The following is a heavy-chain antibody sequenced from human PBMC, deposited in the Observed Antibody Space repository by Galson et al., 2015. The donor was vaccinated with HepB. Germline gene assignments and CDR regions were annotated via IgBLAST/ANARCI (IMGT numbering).Heavy chain of an antibody. CDR2: ISSSSSYI. Sequence: SLRLSCAASGFTFSSYSMNWVRQAPGKGLEWVSSISSSSSYIYYADSVKGRFTISRDNAKNSLYLQMNSLRAEDTAVYYCARDRCITIFGVVIRWGQGTLVTVSS. D-gene: IGHD3-3*01. CDR1: GFTFSSYS. V-gene: IGHV3-21*01. J-gene: IGHJ4*02. CDR3: ARDRCITIFGVVIR.